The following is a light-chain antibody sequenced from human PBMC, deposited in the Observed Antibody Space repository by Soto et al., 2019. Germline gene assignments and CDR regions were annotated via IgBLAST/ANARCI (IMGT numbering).Light chain of an antibody. V-gene: IGKV1-9*01. CDR2: TAS. J-gene: IGKJ5*01. CDR3: QQRNSYPIT. Sequence: DIQLTQSQSFLSASVGDRVTITCRASQGISSYLAWYQQKPGKAPNLLIHTASTLQSEVPSRFSGSGSGTEFNLAISRLQPEYFANCDCQQRNSYPITFGQGTRLDIK. CDR1: QGISSY.